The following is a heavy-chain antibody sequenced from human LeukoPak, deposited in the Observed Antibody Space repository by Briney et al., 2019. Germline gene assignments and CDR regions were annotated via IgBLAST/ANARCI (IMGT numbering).Heavy chain of an antibody. J-gene: IGHJ6*03. CDR2: INWNGGST. D-gene: IGHD3-9*01. Sequence: GGSLRLSCAASGFTFDDYGMSWVRQGPGKGLEWVSGINWNGGSTAYADSVKGRFTISRDNAKNSLYLQMNSLRAEDTAVYYCARSRGQTYYDILTGYRQTYYYYYMDVWGKGTTVTISS. CDR1: GFTFDDYG. CDR3: ARSRGQTYYDILTGYRQTYYYYYMDV. V-gene: IGHV3-20*04.